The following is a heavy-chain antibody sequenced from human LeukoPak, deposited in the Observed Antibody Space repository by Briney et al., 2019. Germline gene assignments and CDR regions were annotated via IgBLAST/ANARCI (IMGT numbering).Heavy chain of an antibody. CDR1: GGTFSSYA. CDR3: ASTYSSSSYYYYMDV. CDR2: IIPTFGTA. J-gene: IGHJ6*03. D-gene: IGHD6-6*01. Sequence: SVKVSCKASGGTFSSYATSWVRHAPGQGLEWMGGIIPTFGTANYSQKFQGRVTITTDESTSTAYMELSSLRSEDTAVYYCASTYSSSSYYYYMDVWGKGTTVTVSS. V-gene: IGHV1-69*05.